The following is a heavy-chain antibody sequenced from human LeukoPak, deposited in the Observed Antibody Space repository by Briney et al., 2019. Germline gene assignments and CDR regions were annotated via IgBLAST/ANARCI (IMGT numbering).Heavy chain of an antibody. J-gene: IGHJ3*02. V-gene: IGHV4-31*03. Sequence: PSETLSLTCTVSGGSISSGDYYWSWIRQHPGKGLEWIGYIYYSGSTYCNPSLKSRLTISVDTSKNQFSLKLSSVTAADTAVYYCARGSDAGYCSGGSCLPGAFDIWGQGTMVTASS. CDR3: ARGSDAGYCSGGSCLPGAFDI. D-gene: IGHD2-15*01. CDR2: IYYSGST. CDR1: GGSISSGDYY.